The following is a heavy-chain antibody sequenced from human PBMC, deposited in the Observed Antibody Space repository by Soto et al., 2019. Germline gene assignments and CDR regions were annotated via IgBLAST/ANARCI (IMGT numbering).Heavy chain of an antibody. Sequence: QVQLVQSGAEVKKPGSSVKVSCKASGGTFSSYAISWVRQAPGQGLEWMGGIIPIFGTANYAQKFQGRVTITADKSTSTAYMELCSLRSEDTAVYYCARDGMPYRSGRYGGGYYYYGMDVWGQGTTVTVAS. CDR3: ARDGMPYRSGRYGGGYYYYGMDV. CDR2: IIPIFGTA. J-gene: IGHJ6*02. CDR1: GGTFSSYA. D-gene: IGHD6-19*01. V-gene: IGHV1-69*06.